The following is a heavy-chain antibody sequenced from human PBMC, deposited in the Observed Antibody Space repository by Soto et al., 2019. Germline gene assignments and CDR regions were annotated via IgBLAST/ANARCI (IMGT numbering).Heavy chain of an antibody. CDR2: ISGSGGST. Sequence: PGGSLRLSCAASGFTFSSYAMSWVRQAPGKGLEWVSAISGSGGSTYYADSVKGRFTISRDNSKNTLYLQMNSLRAEDTAVYYCAKVLAARRKNYDILTGYYSGYYYYYGMDVWGQGTTGTVSS. CDR1: GFTFSSYA. J-gene: IGHJ6*02. V-gene: IGHV3-23*01. CDR3: AKVLAARRKNYDILTGYYSGYYYYYGMDV. D-gene: IGHD3-9*01.